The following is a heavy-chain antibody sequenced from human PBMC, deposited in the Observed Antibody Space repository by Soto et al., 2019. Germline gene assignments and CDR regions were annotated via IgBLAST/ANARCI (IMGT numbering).Heavy chain of an antibody. CDR1: GYSFTSYW. D-gene: IGHD2-2*01. Sequence: HRESLKISCKGSGYSFTSYWIGWVRQMPGKGLEWMGIIYPGDSDTRYSPSFQGQVTISADKSISTAYLQWSSLKASDTAMYYCAIAPYFRSIVVVPANLEAFDIWGQGTMVTVSS. V-gene: IGHV5-51*01. CDR2: IYPGDSDT. J-gene: IGHJ3*02. CDR3: AIAPYFRSIVVVPANLEAFDI.